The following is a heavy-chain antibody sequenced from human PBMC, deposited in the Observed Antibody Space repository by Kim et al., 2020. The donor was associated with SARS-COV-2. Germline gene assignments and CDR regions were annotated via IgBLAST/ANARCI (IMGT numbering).Heavy chain of an antibody. J-gene: IGHJ4*02. D-gene: IGHD4-4*01. CDR3: ARGPNYSHFDD. Sequence: VRGRFTITRDNDKNSLYLQMNSLRAEYTAVYYCARGPNYSHFDDWGQGTLVTVSS. V-gene: IGHV3-21*01.